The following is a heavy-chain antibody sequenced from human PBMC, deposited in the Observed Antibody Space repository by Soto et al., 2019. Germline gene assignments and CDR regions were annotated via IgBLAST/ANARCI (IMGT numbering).Heavy chain of an antibody. V-gene: IGHV1-3*01. Sequence: ASVKVSCKASGYAFSTSAMNWVRQAPGQSLEWMGWINAGNGDTKYSQKFKGRVTITMDTSASTAYMELLSLTSEDTAVYYCARDYYDFWSGFSSSNYGMDVWGQGTTVTVSS. J-gene: IGHJ6*02. CDR3: ARDYYDFWSGFSSSNYGMDV. D-gene: IGHD3-3*01. CDR1: GYAFSTSA. CDR2: INAGNGDT.